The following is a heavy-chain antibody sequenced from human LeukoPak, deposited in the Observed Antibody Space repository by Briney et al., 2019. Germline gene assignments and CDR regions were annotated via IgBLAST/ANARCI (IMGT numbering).Heavy chain of an antibody. CDR3: AKSPPPWQQLDP. D-gene: IGHD6-13*01. CDR2: ISSSGSTI. Sequence: PGGSLRLSCAASGFTFSDYYMSWIRQAPGKGLEWVSYISSSGSTIYYADSVKGRFTISRDNSKNTLYLQMNSLRAEDTAVYYCAKSPPPWQQLDPWGQGTLVTVSS. CDR1: GFTFSDYY. V-gene: IGHV3-11*01. J-gene: IGHJ5*02.